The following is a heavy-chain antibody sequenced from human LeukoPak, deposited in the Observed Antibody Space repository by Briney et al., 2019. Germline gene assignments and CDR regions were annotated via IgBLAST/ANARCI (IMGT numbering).Heavy chain of an antibody. D-gene: IGHD3-9*01. CDR1: GFTFSSYS. Sequence: GGSLRLSCAASGFTFSSYSMNWVRQAPGKGLEWVSSISSSSSYIYYADSVKGRFTISRDNAKNSLYLRMNSLRAEDTAVYYCARDSLGDYDILTGYYNKYYFDYWGQGTLVTVSS. CDR2: ISSSSSYI. J-gene: IGHJ4*02. V-gene: IGHV3-21*01. CDR3: ARDSLGDYDILTGYYNKYYFDY.